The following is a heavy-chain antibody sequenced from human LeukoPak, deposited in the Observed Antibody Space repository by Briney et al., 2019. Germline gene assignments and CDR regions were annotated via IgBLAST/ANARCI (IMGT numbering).Heavy chain of an antibody. CDR1: GGSISSYY. CDR2: IYYGGST. D-gene: IGHD1-26*01. J-gene: IGHJ4*02. CDR3: ARYHRGSYYFDY. V-gene: IGHV4-59*01. Sequence: SETLSLTCTVSGGSISSYYWSWIRQPPGKGLEWIGYIYYGGSTSYNPSLKSRVTISVDTSKNQHSLKLSSVTAADTAVYYCARYHRGSYYFDYWGQGTLVTVSS.